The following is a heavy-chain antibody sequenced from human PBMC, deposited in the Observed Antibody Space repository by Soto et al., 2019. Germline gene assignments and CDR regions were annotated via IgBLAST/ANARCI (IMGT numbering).Heavy chain of an antibody. CDR3: ARGAQEQYYDILTGYYNYYGMDV. J-gene: IGHJ6*02. Sequence: GGSLRLSCAASGFTFSSYWMSWVRQAPGKGLEWVANIKQDGSEKYYVDSVKGRFTISRDNAKNSLYLQMNSLRAEDTAVYYCARGAQEQYYDILTGYYNYYGMDVWGQGTTVTVSS. CDR1: GFTFSSYW. D-gene: IGHD3-9*01. V-gene: IGHV3-7*03. CDR2: IKQDGSEK.